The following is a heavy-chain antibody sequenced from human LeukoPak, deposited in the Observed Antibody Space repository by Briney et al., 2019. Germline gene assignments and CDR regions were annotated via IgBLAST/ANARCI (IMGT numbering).Heavy chain of an antibody. CDR2: ISGSGGST. CDR3: AKDHGDYESYYFDY. Sequence: GASLRLSCAASGFTFSSYAMSWVRQAPGKGLEWVSAISGSGGSTYYADSVKGRFTISRDNSKNTLYLQMNSLRAEDTAVYYCAKDHGDYESYYFDYWGQGTLVTVSS. CDR1: GFTFSSYA. V-gene: IGHV3-23*01. J-gene: IGHJ4*02. D-gene: IGHD4-17*01.